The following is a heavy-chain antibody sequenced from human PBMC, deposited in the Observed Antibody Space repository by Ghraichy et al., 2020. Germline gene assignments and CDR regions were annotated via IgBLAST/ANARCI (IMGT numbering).Heavy chain of an antibody. V-gene: IGHV3-21*01. J-gene: IGHJ5*02. CDR2: ISSSSSYI. Sequence: GGSLRLSCAASGFTFSSYSMNWVRQAPGKGLEWVSSISSSSSYIYYADSVKGRFTISRDNAKNSLYLQMNSLRAEDTAVYYCARDPAAAEGRLFDPWGQGTLVTVSS. CDR1: GFTFSSYS. D-gene: IGHD6-25*01. CDR3: ARDPAAAEGRLFDP.